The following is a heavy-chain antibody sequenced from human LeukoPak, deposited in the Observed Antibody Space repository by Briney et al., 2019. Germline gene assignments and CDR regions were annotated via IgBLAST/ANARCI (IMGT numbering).Heavy chain of an antibody. CDR1: GGSISSGGYY. V-gene: IGHV4-30-2*01. CDR3: ARDRDCSGGSCYSHYYYYYMDV. J-gene: IGHJ6*03. Sequence: TLSLTCTVSGGSISSGGYYWSWIRQPPGKGLEWIGYIYHSGSTYYNPSLKSRVTISVDRSKNQFSLKLSSVTAADTAVYYCARDRDCSGGSCYSHYYYYYMDVWAKGPRSPSP. D-gene: IGHD2-15*01. CDR2: IYHSGST.